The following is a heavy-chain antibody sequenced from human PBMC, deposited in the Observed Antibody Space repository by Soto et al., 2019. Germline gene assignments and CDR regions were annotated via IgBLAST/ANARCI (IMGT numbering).Heavy chain of an antibody. Sequence: QVQLQESGPGLVKPSETLSLTCSVSGGSVSSGSYYWSWIRQPPGKGLEWIGYIYYSGRTNYNPSLKSRVTTSVDTSKNQFSLKLSSVTAADTAVYYCARGDYYDSSGYPYGMDVWGQGTTVTVSS. D-gene: IGHD3-22*01. CDR3: ARGDYYDSSGYPYGMDV. J-gene: IGHJ6*02. CDR2: IYYSGRT. CDR1: GGSVSSGSYY. V-gene: IGHV4-61*01.